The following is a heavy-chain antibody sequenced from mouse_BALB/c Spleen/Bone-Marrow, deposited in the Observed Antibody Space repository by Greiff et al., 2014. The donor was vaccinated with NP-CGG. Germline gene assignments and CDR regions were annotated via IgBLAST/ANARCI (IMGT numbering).Heavy chain of an antibody. Sequence: VKLQESGAELARPGASVKLSCKASGYTFTSYWMQWVKQRPGQGLEWIGAIYPGDGDTRYTQKFKGKATLTADKSSSTAYMQLSSLASEDSAVYYCARTGAYYGSMDYWGQGTSVTVSS. CDR1: GYTFTSYW. D-gene: IGHD2-10*01. CDR2: IYPGDGDT. V-gene: IGHV1-87*01. J-gene: IGHJ4*01. CDR3: ARTGAYYGSMDY.